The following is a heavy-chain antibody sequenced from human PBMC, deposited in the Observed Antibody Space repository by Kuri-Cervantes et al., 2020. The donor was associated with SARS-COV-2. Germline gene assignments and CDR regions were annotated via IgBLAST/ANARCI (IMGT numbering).Heavy chain of an antibody. J-gene: IGHJ6*03. CDR3: ARGPPHFWSGYYTGGYYMDV. CDR2: INPSGVST. CDR1: GYTFTSYY. V-gene: IGHV1-46*01. D-gene: IGHD3-3*02. Sequence: ASAKVSCPASGYTFTSYYMHRVRQAPGQGLEWMGIINPSGVSTSYAQKFQGRVTMTRNTSISTAYMELSSLRSEDTAVYYCARGPPHFWSGYYTGGYYMDVWGKGTTVTVSS.